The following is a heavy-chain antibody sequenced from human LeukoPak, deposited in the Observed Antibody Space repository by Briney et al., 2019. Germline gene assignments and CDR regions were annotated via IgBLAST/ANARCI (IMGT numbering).Heavy chain of an antibody. CDR3: ARDLGAARHFDY. CDR2: IYYSGST. CDR1: GGSISSYY. Sequence: SETLSLTCTVSGGSISSYYWSWIRQPPGKGLEWIGYIYYSGSTNYNPSLKSRVTISVDTSKNQFSLKLSSVTAADTAVYYCARDLGAARHFDYWGQGTLVTVSS. V-gene: IGHV4-59*01. J-gene: IGHJ4*02. D-gene: IGHD6-6*01.